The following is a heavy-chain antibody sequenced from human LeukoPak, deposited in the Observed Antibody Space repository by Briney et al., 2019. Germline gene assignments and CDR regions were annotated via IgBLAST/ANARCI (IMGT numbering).Heavy chain of an antibody. CDR2: INTNTGNP. J-gene: IGHJ4*02. V-gene: IGHV7-4-1*02. Sequence: ASVKVSCKASGGTFSSYAISWVRQAPGQGLEWMGWINTNTGNPTYAQGFTGRFVFSLDTSVSTAYLQISSLKAEDTAVYYCARDLGDSSAAFDYWGQGTLVTVSS. D-gene: IGHD3-22*01. CDR3: ARDLGDSSAAFDY. CDR1: GGTFSSYA.